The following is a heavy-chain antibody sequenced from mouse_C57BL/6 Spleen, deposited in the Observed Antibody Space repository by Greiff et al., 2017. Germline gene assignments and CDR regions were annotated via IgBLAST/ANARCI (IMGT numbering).Heavy chain of an antibody. J-gene: IGHJ2*01. Sequence: EVKLQESGPGLVKPSQSLSLTCSVTGYSITSGYYWNWIRQFPGNKLEWMGYISYDGSNNYNPSLKNRISITRDTSKNQCFLKLNSVTTEDTATYYCARGLLDYWGQGTTLTVSS. D-gene: IGHD2-10*01. CDR2: ISYDGSN. CDR1: GYSITSGYY. CDR3: ARGLLDY. V-gene: IGHV3-6*01.